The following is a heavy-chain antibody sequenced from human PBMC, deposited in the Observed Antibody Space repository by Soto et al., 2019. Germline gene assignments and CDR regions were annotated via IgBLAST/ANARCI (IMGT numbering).Heavy chain of an antibody. CDR2: IYYTGST. Sequence: SETLSLTCTVSSGSINSYYWSWIRQPPGKGLEWIGYIYYTGSTNYNPSLKSRVTISVHTSKNQFSLELNSVTAADTAVYYCARGLITGSHYSGGWYYFDSWGQGTQVTVSS. V-gene: IGHV4-59*12. J-gene: IGHJ4*02. CDR3: ARGLITGSHYSGGWYYFDS. D-gene: IGHD6-19*01. CDR1: SGSINSYY.